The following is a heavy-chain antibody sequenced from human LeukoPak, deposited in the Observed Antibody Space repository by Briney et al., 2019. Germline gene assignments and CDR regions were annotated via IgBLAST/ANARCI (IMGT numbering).Heavy chain of an antibody. CDR2: IKSKTDSGAT. J-gene: IGHJ4*02. D-gene: IGHD5-18*01. V-gene: IGHV3-15*01. CDR3: SRHTTMAEFDY. CDR1: GFTFSNAW. Sequence: GGSLRLSCAASGFTFSNAWMSWVRQAPGKGLEWVGRIKSKTDSGATDYAAPVKGRFTISRDDSKDTLYLQMNSLKTEDTAVYYCSRHTTMAEFDYWGQGMVVTVSS.